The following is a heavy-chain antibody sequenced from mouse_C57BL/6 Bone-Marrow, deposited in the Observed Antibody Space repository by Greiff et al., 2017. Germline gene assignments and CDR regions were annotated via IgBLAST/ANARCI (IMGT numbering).Heavy chain of an antibody. V-gene: IGHV6-6*01. Sequence: EVQLVESGGGLVQPGGSMKLSCAASGFTFSDAWMDWVRLSPHKGLEWVGETRNKANNHATYYAEFVKGRFIITRDDSKRSVYLQMNSLRAEDTGIDNCTRGYGSSPYYFDYWGQGTTLTVSA. CDR3: TRGYGSSPYYFDY. CDR2: TRNKANNHAT. J-gene: IGHJ2*01. CDR1: GFTFSDAW. D-gene: IGHD1-1*01.